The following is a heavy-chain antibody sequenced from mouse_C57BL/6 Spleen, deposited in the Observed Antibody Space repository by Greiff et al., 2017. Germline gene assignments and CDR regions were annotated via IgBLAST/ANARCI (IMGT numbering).Heavy chain of an antibody. CDR2: IYPGDGDT. V-gene: IGHV1-82*01. CDR1: GYAFSSSW. D-gene: IGHD2-3*01. J-gene: IGHJ2*01. Sequence: VQLQQSGPELVKPGASVKISCKASGYAFSSSWMNWVKQRPGKGLEWIGRIYPGDGDTNYNGKFKGKATLTADKSSSTAYMQLSGLTSEDSAVYFCAREGWLPLDYWGQGTTLTVSS. CDR3: AREGWLPLDY.